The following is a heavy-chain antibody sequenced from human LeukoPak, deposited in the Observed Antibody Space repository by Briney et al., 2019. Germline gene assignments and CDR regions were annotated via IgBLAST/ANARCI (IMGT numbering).Heavy chain of an antibody. CDR3: ARREGYCSSTSCAYYYYGMDV. Sequence: KTSETLSLTCAVYGGSFSGYYWSWIRQPPGKGREGIGEINHSGSTNYNPSLKSRVTISVDTSKNQFSLKLSSVTAADTAVYYCARREGYCSSTSCAYYYYGMDVWGQGTTVTVSS. V-gene: IGHV4-34*01. CDR1: GGSFSGYY. D-gene: IGHD2-2*01. J-gene: IGHJ6*02. CDR2: INHSGST.